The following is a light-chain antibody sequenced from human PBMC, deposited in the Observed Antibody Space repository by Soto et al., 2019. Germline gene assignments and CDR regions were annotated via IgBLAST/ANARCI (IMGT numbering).Light chain of an antibody. J-gene: IGKJ1*01. CDR3: QQYGSSPWT. Sequence: EIVLTQSPGTLSVSPGERATLSCRASQSVSSSYLAWYQQKPGQAPRLLIYGASSRATGIPDRFSGSGSGTDLTLTISRLEPEDFAVYYCQQYGSSPWTFGQGTKVDI. V-gene: IGKV3-20*01. CDR2: GAS. CDR1: QSVSSSY.